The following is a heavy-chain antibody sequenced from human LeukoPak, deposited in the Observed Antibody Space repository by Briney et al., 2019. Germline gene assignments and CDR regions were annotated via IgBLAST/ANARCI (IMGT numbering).Heavy chain of an antibody. V-gene: IGHV3-15*01. D-gene: IGHD6-19*01. CDR1: GFTFSNAW. CDR2: IKSKTDGGTT. CDR3: TTDLRQWLRRVDY. Sequence: GGSLRLSCAASGFTFSNAWMSWVRQAPGKGLEWVGRIKSKTDGGTTDYAAPVKGRFTISRDDSKNTLYLQMNSLKTEDTAVYYCTTDLRQWLRRVDYWGQGTLVTVSS. J-gene: IGHJ4*02.